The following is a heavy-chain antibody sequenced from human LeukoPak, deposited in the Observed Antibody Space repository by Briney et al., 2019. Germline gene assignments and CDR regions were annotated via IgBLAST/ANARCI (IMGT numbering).Heavy chain of an antibody. CDR2: IFHSGRS. D-gene: IGHD3-10*01. Sequence: NPSETLSLTCAVSGDSISSGDYSWSWIRQPSGKGLEWIGYIFHSGRSYYNPSLKSRVTISVDRSKNQFSLRLTSVTAADTAVYFCARELWFVNAPGPWLDPWGQGILVTVSS. CDR1: GDSISSGDYS. CDR3: ARELWFVNAPGPWLDP. J-gene: IGHJ5*02. V-gene: IGHV4-30-2*01.